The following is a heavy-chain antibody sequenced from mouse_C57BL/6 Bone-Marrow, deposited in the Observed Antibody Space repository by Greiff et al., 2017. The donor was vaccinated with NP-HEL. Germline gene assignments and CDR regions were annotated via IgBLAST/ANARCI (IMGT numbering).Heavy chain of an antibody. CDR2: IHPNSGST. V-gene: IGHV1-64*01. Sequence: QVQLQQPGAELVKPGASVKLSRKASGYTFTSYWMHWVKQRPGQGLEWIGMIHPNSGSTNYNEQFKSTATLPVDKSYSTAYMQLSSLTSEDSAVYYCPRTTVVAGYWYFDVWGTGTTVTVSS. D-gene: IGHD1-1*01. CDR1: GYTFTSYW. CDR3: PRTTVVAGYWYFDV. J-gene: IGHJ1*03.